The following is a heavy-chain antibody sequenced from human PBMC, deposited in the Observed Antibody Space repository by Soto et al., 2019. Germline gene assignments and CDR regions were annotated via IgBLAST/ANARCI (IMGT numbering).Heavy chain of an antibody. CDR2: IYASGNT. Sequence: QVKLQESGPGLVKPSETLSLTCTVSGGSISGYYWSWIRQPAGKRLEWIGRIYASGNTNKNPSLKSRVTMSVDTSKNQFSLRLNSVTAADTAVYYCARVGRTRATVTTDAFDVWGQGTKVTVSS. J-gene: IGHJ3*01. CDR1: GGSISGYY. CDR3: ARVGRTRATVTTDAFDV. V-gene: IGHV4-4*07. D-gene: IGHD4-17*01.